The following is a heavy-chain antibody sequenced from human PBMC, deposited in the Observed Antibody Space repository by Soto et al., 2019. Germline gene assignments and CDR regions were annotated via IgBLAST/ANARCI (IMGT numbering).Heavy chain of an antibody. Sequence: GASVKVTCKASGGTFSSCAISWVRQAPGQGLEWMGGIIPIFGTANYAQKFQGRVTITADESTSTAYMELSSLRSEDTAVYYCARTNNYYDSSGPKKDVDYWGQGTLVTVSS. J-gene: IGHJ4*02. CDR2: IIPIFGTA. D-gene: IGHD3-22*01. CDR1: GGTFSSCA. CDR3: ARTNNYYDSSGPKKDVDY. V-gene: IGHV1-69*13.